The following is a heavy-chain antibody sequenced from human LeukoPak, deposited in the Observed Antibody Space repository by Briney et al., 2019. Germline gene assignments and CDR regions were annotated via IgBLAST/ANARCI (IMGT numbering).Heavy chain of an antibody. J-gene: IGHJ5*02. V-gene: IGHV5-10-1*01. Sequence: GESLQISCKVSGYSFPSYWITWVRQVPGKGLEWMGRITPSDSYTNYNPSFEGHVTMSVEKSITTVYLQWSSLKASDTAMYYCVRQPPGVYDTTQNWFDPWGQGTLVTVSS. D-gene: IGHD3-22*01. CDR2: ITPSDSYT. CDR1: GYSFPSYW. CDR3: VRQPPGVYDTTQNWFDP.